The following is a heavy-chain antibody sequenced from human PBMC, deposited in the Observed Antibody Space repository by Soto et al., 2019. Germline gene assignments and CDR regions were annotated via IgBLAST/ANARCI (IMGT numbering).Heavy chain of an antibody. CDR1: GDSVSSNSAA. CDR3: ARVVPYSSSWGLEWIYGMDV. Sequence: PSQTLSLTCAISGDSVSSNSAAWNWIRQSPSRGLEWLGRTYYRSKWYNDYAVSVKSRITINPDTSKNQFSLQLKSVTPEDTAVYCCARVVPYSSSWGLEWIYGMDVWGQGTTVTVPS. D-gene: IGHD6-13*01. J-gene: IGHJ6*02. V-gene: IGHV6-1*01. CDR2: TYYRSKWYN.